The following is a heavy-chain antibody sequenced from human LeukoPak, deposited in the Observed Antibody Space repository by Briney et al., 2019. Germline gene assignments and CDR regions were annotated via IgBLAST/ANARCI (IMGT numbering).Heavy chain of an antibody. CDR3: ARAGPIAARPEGHFDY. CDR1: GYTFTGYY. Sequence: ASVKVSCKASGYTFTGYYMHWVRQAPGQGLEWMGWINPNSGGTNYAQKFQGRVTMTRDTSISTAYMELSRLRSDDTAVYYCARAGPIAARPEGHFDYWGQGTLVTVSS. J-gene: IGHJ4*02. D-gene: IGHD6-6*01. V-gene: IGHV1-2*02. CDR2: INPNSGGT.